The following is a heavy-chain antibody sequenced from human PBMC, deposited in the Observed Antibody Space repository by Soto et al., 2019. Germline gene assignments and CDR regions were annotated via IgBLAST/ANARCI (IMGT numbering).Heavy chain of an antibody. CDR2: IYRTGST. Sequence: SETLSLTCAVYGGSFSGYYWSWVRQPPGQGLEWIGEIYRTGSTNYNPSLKSRVTISLDKSENQFSLKVTSLTAADTAVYYCASRDPGTSVDYWGQGTLVTVSS. V-gene: IGHV4-34*01. CDR1: GGSFSGYY. J-gene: IGHJ4*02. D-gene: IGHD1-7*01. CDR3: ASRDPGTSVDY.